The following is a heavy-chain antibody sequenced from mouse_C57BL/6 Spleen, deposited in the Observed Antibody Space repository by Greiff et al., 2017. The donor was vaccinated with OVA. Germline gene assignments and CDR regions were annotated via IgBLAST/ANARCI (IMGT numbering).Heavy chain of an antibody. J-gene: IGHJ2*01. D-gene: IGHD1-1*01. CDR3: ARDRGITTVVAEYFDD. Sequence: EVKVVESGGGLVKPGGSLKLSCAASGFTFSSYAMSWVRQTPEKRLEWVATISDGGSYTYYPDNVKGRFTISRDNAKNNLYLQMSHLKSEDTAMYYCARDRGITTVVAEYFDDWGQGTTLTVSS. CDR2: ISDGGSYT. CDR1: GFTFSSYA. V-gene: IGHV5-4*01.